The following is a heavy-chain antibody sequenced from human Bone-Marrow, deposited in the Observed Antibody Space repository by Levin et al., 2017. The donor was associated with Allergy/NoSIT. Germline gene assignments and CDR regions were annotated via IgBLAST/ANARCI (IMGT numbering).Heavy chain of an antibody. CDR2: MAYDGISK. CDR3: AIDAHCSTTGCYSNWLDP. CDR1: GFTFRSYA. J-gene: IGHJ5*02. Sequence: LSLTCAASGFTFRSYALHWVRQAPDKGLEWVAVMAYDGISKYYADSVKGRFTISRDNSKNTLYLQMNSLRVEDTSVYYCAIDAHCSTTGCYSNWLDPWGQGTLVTVSS. V-gene: IGHV3-30*03. D-gene: IGHD2-2*01.